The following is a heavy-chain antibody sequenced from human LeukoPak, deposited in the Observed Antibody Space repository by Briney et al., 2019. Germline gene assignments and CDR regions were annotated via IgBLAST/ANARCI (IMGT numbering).Heavy chain of an antibody. CDR1: GFTFSSYA. J-gene: IGHJ4*02. D-gene: IGHD1-26*01. Sequence: GGSLRLSCAASGFTFSSYAMSWVRQAPGKGLEWVSGISGSGSSTYYADSVKGRFTISRDNSKNTLYLQMDSLRAEDTAVYYCARDLGGSYYDYWGQGTLVTVSS. V-gene: IGHV3-23*01. CDR3: ARDLGGSYYDY. CDR2: ISGSGSST.